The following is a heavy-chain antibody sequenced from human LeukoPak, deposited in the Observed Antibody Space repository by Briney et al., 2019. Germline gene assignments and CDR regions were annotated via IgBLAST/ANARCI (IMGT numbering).Heavy chain of an antibody. CDR3: ARGGIAAAGTVY. V-gene: IGHV1-69*01. D-gene: IGHD6-13*01. CDR2: IIPIFGTA. J-gene: IGHJ4*02. CDR1: GGTFSSYA. Sequence: SVKVSCKASGGTFSSYAISWVRQAPGQGLEWMGGIIPIFGTANYAQKFQGRVTITADESTSTAYMGLSSLRSEDTAVYYCARGGIAAAGTVYWGQGTLVTVSS.